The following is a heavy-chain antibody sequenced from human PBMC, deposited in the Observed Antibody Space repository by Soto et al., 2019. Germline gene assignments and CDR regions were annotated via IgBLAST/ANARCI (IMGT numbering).Heavy chain of an antibody. CDR3: ARSTYCNGGSCFPQY. D-gene: IGHD2-15*01. Sequence: GGSLRLSCEGPGFTFSDYGFHWVRQAPGKGLEWVAMISYDGSDRYYRDSVQGRFTISRDDSKNTVYLQMNSLRAEDTATYYCARSTYCNGGSCFPQYWGPGTLVTVSS. CDR2: ISYDGSDR. J-gene: IGHJ4*02. V-gene: IGHV3-30*03. CDR1: GFTFSDYG.